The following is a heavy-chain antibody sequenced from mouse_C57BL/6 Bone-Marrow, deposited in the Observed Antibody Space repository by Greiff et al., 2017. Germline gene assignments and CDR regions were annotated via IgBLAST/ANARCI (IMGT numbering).Heavy chain of an antibody. D-gene: IGHD2-5*01. CDR1: GYAFSSSW. V-gene: IGHV1-82*01. Sequence: QVQLQQSGPELVKPGASVKISCKASGYAFSSSWMNWVKQRPGKGLEWIGRIYPGDGDTNYNGKFKGKATLTADKSSSTAYMQLSSLTSEDSAVXFCAYYSNDGAMDYWGQGTSVTVSS. CDR2: IYPGDGDT. CDR3: AYYSNDGAMDY. J-gene: IGHJ4*01.